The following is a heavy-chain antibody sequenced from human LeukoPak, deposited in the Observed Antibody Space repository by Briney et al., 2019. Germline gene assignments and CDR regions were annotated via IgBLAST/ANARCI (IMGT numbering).Heavy chain of an antibody. CDR1: GFTFSDYY. J-gene: IGHJ6*02. Sequence: WGSLRLSCAASGFTFSDYYMSWIRQAPGKGLEWVSYISSSGSTIYYADSVKGRFTISRDNAKNSLYLQMNSLRAEDTAVYYCARDRIEYYDFWSGYFYYYYGMDVWGQGTTVTVSS. D-gene: IGHD3-3*01. V-gene: IGHV3-11*01. CDR2: ISSSGSTI. CDR3: ARDRIEYYDFWSGYFYYYYGMDV.